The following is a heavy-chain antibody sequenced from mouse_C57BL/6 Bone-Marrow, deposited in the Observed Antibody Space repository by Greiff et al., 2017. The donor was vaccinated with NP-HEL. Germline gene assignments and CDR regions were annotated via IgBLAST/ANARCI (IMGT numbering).Heavy chain of an antibody. D-gene: IGHD1-1*01. V-gene: IGHV5-6*01. J-gene: IGHJ2*01. CDR1: GFTFSSYG. CDR3: ARHDYYGSSPDY. CDR2: ISSGGSYT. Sequence: EVQVVESGGDLVKPGGSLKLSCAASGFTFSSYGMSWVRQTPDKRLEWVATISSGGSYTYYPDSVKGRFTISRDNAKNTLYLQMSSLKSEDTAMYYCARHDYYGSSPDYWGQGTTLTVSS.